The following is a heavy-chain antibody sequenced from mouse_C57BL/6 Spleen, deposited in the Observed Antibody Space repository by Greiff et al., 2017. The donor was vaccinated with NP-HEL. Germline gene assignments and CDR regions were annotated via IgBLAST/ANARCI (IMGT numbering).Heavy chain of an antibody. J-gene: IGHJ4*01. V-gene: IGHV1-63*01. CDR1: GYTFTNYW. CDR2: IYPGGGYT. Sequence: VQLQQSGAELVRPGTSVKMSCKASGYTFTNYWIGWVKQRPGHGLEWIGDIYPGGGYTNYNEKFKGKATLTADKSSSTAYMQCSSLTSEDAAVYYCARKGRDYAMDYWGQGTSVTVSS. CDR3: ARKGRDYAMDY.